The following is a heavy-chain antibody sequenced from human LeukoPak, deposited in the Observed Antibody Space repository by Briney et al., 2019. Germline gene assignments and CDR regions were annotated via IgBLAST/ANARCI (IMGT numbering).Heavy chain of an antibody. V-gene: IGHV3-74*01. CDR2: ISSDGSGT. Sequence: GGSLRLSCAASGFTFSSYWMHWVRQAPGKGLVWVSRISSDGSGTNYADSVKGRFTISRDNAKGALYLQMNSLRAEDTAVYYCARGGLSSSFDYWGQGTLVTVSS. J-gene: IGHJ4*02. CDR1: GFTFSSYW. D-gene: IGHD6-13*01. CDR3: ARGGLSSSFDY.